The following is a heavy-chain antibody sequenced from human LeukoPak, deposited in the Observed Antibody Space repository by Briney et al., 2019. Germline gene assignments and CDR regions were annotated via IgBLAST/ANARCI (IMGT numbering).Heavy chain of an antibody. CDR3: ARDGGITIFGVVTTYYFDY. CDR2: IIPILGTA. CDR1: GGTFSSYA. Sequence: SVKVSCKASGGTFSSYAISWVRQAPGQGLEWMGRIIPILGTANYAQKFQGRVTITADESTSTAYMELSSLRSEDTAVYYCARDGGITIFGVVTTYYFDYWGQGTLVTVSS. V-gene: IGHV1-69*11. D-gene: IGHD3-3*01. J-gene: IGHJ4*02.